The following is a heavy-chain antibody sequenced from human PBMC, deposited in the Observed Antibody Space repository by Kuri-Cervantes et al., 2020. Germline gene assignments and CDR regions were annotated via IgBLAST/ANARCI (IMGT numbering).Heavy chain of an antibody. CDR3: ARGRNPDILTGFH. Sequence: GGSLRLSCAASGFTFSSYGMHWVRQAPGKGLEWVAVISYDGSNKYYADSVKGRFTISRDNSKNTLYLQMNSLRVEDTAVYYCARGRNPDILTGFHWGQGTLVTVSS. CDR2: ISYDGSNK. J-gene: IGHJ4*02. V-gene: IGHV3-30*03. D-gene: IGHD3-9*01. CDR1: GFTFSSYG.